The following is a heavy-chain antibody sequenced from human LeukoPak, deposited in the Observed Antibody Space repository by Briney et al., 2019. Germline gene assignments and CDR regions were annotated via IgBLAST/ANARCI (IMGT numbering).Heavy chain of an antibody. D-gene: IGHD1-7*01. CDR3: ARGFWTGTTRGFDY. Sequence: HLGGSLRLSCAASGFTFSSYAMHWVRQAPGKGLEWVAVISYDGSNKYYADSVKGRFTISRDNSKNTLYLQMNSLRAEDTAVYYCARGFWTGTTRGFDYWGQGTLVTVSS. J-gene: IGHJ4*02. CDR1: GFTFSSYA. CDR2: ISYDGSNK. V-gene: IGHV3-30*04.